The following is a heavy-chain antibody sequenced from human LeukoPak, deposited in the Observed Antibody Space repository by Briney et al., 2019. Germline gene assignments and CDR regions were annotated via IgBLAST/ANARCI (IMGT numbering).Heavy chain of an antibody. J-gene: IGHJ4*02. CDR1: GFTFSSYA. D-gene: IGHD6-19*01. CDR3: TTEDGWYNY. V-gene: IGHV3-64*01. Sequence: GGSLRLSCVASGFTFSSYAMHWVRQTPGKGLEYVSGINSNGGSTHYANSVKGRFTISRDNSKHTLYLQMGSLRTEDMAVYYCTTEDGWYNYWGQGTLVTVSS. CDR2: INSNGGST.